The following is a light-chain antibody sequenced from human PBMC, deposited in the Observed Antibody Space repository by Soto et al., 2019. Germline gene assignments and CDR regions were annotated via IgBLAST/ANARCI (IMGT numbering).Light chain of an antibody. CDR2: SNN. CDR3: ATWDDSLSGVL. CDR1: SSNIGSNA. V-gene: IGLV1-44*01. J-gene: IGLJ7*01. Sequence: QSVLTQPPSASGTPGQRVTISCSGSSSNIGSNAVNWYQQLPGTAPKLLIYSNNQRPSGVPDRFSASKSGTSASLAIGGLQSADEADYYCATWDDSLSGVLFGGGTQLTVL.